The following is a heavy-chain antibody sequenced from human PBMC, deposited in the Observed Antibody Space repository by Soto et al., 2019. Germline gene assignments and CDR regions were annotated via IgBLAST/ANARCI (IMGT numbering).Heavy chain of an antibody. CDR3: ARDSEGTSSLTHY. Sequence: QVQLVQSGADVKKPGASVKVSCKASGYTFSKFFIHWVRQAPGQGLEWLGFVHPGSGSAHYAQKFQGRVSMTRDTSMSTVYLELSRLRSDDTAMYYCARDSEGTSSLTHYWGQGTLVTVSS. J-gene: IGHJ4*02. CDR2: VHPGSGSA. D-gene: IGHD6-6*01. V-gene: IGHV1-46*01. CDR1: GYTFSKFF.